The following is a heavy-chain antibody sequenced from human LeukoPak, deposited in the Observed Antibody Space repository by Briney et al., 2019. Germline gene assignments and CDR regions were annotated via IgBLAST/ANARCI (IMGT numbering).Heavy chain of an antibody. CDR2: IIPIFGTA. J-gene: IGHJ4*02. V-gene: IGHV1-69*05. CDR1: GGTFSSYA. D-gene: IGHD4-17*01. CDR3: ARAHDYGDYLGDY. Sequence: EASVKVSCKASGGTFSSYAISWVRQAPGQGLEWMGGIIPIFGTANYAQKLQGRVTMTTDTSTCTAYMELRSLRSDDTAVYYCARAHDYGDYLGDYWGQGTLVTVSS.